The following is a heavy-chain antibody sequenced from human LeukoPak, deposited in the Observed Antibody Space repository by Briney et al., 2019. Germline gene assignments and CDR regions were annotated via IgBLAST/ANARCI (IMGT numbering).Heavy chain of an antibody. D-gene: IGHD3-9*01. CDR2: IYDSGSA. J-gene: IGHJ6*03. V-gene: IGHV4-59*11. Sequence: SETLSPTCTVSGVSINSHYWSWIRQPPGKGLEWIGFIYDSGSANYKSSLKSRVTMTVDTSKNQFSLKVNSVTAADTAVYYCARVLKNYYHMDVWGKGTTVTVSS. CDR1: GVSINSHY. CDR3: ARVLKNYYHMDV.